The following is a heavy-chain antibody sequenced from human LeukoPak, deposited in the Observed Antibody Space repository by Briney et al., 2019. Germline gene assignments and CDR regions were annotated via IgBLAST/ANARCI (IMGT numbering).Heavy chain of an antibody. CDR2: IYSGGDT. CDR3: ARGGRNSGNYYLESYFDL. V-gene: IGHV3-66*01. D-gene: IGHD3-10*01. Sequence: GGSLRLSCAASGFTVNSNYMSWVRQAPGKGLEWVSMIYSGGDTYYADSVRDRFTISRDSSKNALYLQMNSLGADDTAVYYCARGGRNSGNYYLESYFDLWGQGTLVTVSS. J-gene: IGHJ4*02. CDR1: GFTVNSNY.